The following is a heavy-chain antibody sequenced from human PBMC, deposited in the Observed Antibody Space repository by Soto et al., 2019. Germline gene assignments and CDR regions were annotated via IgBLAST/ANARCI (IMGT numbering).Heavy chain of an antibody. Sequence: PGGSLRLSCAASGFSFSSYAMSWVRQARGKGLEWVSSMTAGGGSTYHADSVKGRFTIPRDNSKNTLYLQMNSLRAEDTAVYYCAKDSYGSGTDYFYGMDVRGQGTTVTVSS. J-gene: IGHJ6*02. CDR3: AKDSYGSGTDYFYGMDV. V-gene: IGHV3-23*01. D-gene: IGHD3-10*01. CDR1: GFSFSSYA. CDR2: MTAGGGST.